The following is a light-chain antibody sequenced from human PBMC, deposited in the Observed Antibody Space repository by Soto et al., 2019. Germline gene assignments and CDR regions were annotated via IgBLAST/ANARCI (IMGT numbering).Light chain of an antibody. J-gene: IGKJ1*01. CDR2: GAS. CDR3: QQYDNWPQM. CDR1: QSVSSN. Sequence: EIVMTQSPATLSVSPGERATLSCRASQSVSSNLAWYQQKPGQAPRLLIYGASTRATGIPARFSGSGSGTEFTLTITSLQSEDFAVYYGQQYDNWPQMFGQGTKVEIK. V-gene: IGKV3-15*01.